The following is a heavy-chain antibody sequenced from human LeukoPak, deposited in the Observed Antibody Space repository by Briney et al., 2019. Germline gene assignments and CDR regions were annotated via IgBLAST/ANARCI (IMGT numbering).Heavy chain of an antibody. CDR1: GYTFSNYY. J-gene: IGHJ3*02. D-gene: IGHD6-13*01. V-gene: IGHV1-2*02. CDR3: ARDGVYSTNFDAFDI. Sequence: ASVKVSCRTSGYTFSNYYMHWVRQAPGQGPEWMGWINPKSGGTDYAQRFQGRVTMTRDTSISTAYMELSGLRSDDTAVYYCARDGVYSTNFDAFDIRGQGTMVTVSS. CDR2: INPKSGGT.